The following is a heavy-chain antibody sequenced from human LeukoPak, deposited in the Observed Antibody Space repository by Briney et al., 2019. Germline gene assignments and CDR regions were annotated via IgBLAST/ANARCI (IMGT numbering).Heavy chain of an antibody. Sequence: PSETLSLTCTVSGGSIRSSTYNWGWSRQPPGKGLEWIGSIHYTGSTYYNPSLKSRVTISVDTSKNQFSLNLSSVTAADTAVYYCARTGGSFYFYYYMDVWGKGTTVTVSS. D-gene: IGHD1-26*01. CDR2: IHYTGST. CDR1: GGSIRSSTYN. V-gene: IGHV4-39*07. J-gene: IGHJ6*03. CDR3: ARTGGSFYFYYYMDV.